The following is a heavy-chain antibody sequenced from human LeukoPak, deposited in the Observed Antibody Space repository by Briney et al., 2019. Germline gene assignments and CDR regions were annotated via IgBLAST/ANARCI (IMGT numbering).Heavy chain of an antibody. Sequence: SETLSLTCTVSGGSISSYYWSWIRQPPGKGLEWIGYIYYSGSTNYNPSLKSRVTISVDTSKNQFSLKLSSVTAADTAVYYCARVVDTAMVIFGVVYYYYYMDVWGKGTTVTVSS. J-gene: IGHJ6*03. D-gene: IGHD5-18*01. CDR3: ARVVDTAMVIFGVVYYYYYMDV. V-gene: IGHV4-59*01. CDR2: IYYSGST. CDR1: GGSISSYY.